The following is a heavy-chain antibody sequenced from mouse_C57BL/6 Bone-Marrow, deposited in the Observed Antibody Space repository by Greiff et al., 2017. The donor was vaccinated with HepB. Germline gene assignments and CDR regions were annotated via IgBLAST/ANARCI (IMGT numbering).Heavy chain of an antibody. V-gene: IGHV5-9-1*02. CDR3: TRERDDPWFAY. Sequence: EVQGVESGEGLVKPGGSLKLSCAASGFTFSSYAMSWVRQTPEKRLEWVAYISSGGDYIYYADTVKGRFTISRDNARNTLYLQMSSLKSEDTAMYYCTRERDDPWFAYWGQGTLVTVSA. CDR1: GFTFSSYA. J-gene: IGHJ3*01. CDR2: ISSGGDYI. D-gene: IGHD2-3*01.